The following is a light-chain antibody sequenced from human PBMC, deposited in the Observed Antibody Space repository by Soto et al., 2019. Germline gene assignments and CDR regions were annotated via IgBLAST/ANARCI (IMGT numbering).Light chain of an antibody. CDR2: RAS. CDR3: QQYNCPWT. J-gene: IGKJ1*01. CDR1: HGVTIY. V-gene: IGKV1-5*03. Sequence: DIQMTQSPSTLSSSLGYRVTITCRASHGVTIYLAWYQQRPGKAPKLLVRRASILESGIPSRFSGSGSGTDFTLTISSLHAEDFATYYCQQYNCPWTFGQGTKVEIK.